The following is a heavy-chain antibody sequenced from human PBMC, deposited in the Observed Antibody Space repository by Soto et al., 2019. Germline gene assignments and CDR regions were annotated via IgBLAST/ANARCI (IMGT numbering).Heavy chain of an antibody. D-gene: IGHD2-15*01. V-gene: IGHV3-23*01. Sequence: EIELLESGGDLQQPGGSLRLSCGASGFTFSTYVMTWVRQALGKGLEWVSGVSGSGITTYYADSVKGRFNIPRDNSKNSLSLQMNNIRIEDTAIYYSAKATKTCRGSSCTVRPYFDSCGQGTLVTVSS. J-gene: IGHJ4*02. CDR2: VSGSGITT. CDR3: AKATKTCRGSSCTVRPYFDS. CDR1: GFTFSTYV.